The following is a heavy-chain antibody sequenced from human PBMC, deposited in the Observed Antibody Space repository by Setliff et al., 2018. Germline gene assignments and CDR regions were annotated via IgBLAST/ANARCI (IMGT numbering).Heavy chain of an antibody. CDR2: IYVTEST. CDR1: GASISSGSYY. J-gene: IGHJ3*02. Sequence: TSETLSLTCSVSGASISSGSYYWNWIRQPAGKGLEWIGRIYVTESTNYNPSLKSRVTMSLDSSKNQFSLILRSVTAADTAVYHCARGRMRGSCSGSRCTHDPFDIWGQGTPVTVSS. CDR3: ARGRMRGSCSGSRCTHDPFDI. V-gene: IGHV4-61*02. D-gene: IGHD2-15*01.